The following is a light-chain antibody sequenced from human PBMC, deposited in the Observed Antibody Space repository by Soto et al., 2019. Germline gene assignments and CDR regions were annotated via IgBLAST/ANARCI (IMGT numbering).Light chain of an antibody. J-gene: IGLJ2*01. CDR2: DVS. CDR3: SSYTGSSTYVA. CDR1: SSDVGGYNY. Sequence: QSALTRPASVSGSPGQSITISCTGTSSDVGGYNYVSWYQQHPGKAPKLMIYDVSNRPSGVSNRFSGSKSANTASLTISGLQAEDEADYYCSSYTGSSTYVAFGEGTPLTVL. V-gene: IGLV2-14*01.